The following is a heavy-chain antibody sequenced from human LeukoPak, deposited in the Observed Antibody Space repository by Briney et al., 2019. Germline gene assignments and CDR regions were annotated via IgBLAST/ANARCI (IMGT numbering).Heavy chain of an antibody. CDR3: ARYPSGYDRGFDY. CDR1: GFIFSSYW. J-gene: IGHJ4*02. Sequence: GGSLRLSCAASGFIFSSYWMNWVRQAPGKGLEGVANINQDGSEKNYADSVKGRFTISRDNAKNSLYLQMNSLRAEDTAVYYCARYPSGYDRGFDYWGQGTLVTVSS. D-gene: IGHD5-12*01. V-gene: IGHV3-7*04. CDR2: INQDGSEK.